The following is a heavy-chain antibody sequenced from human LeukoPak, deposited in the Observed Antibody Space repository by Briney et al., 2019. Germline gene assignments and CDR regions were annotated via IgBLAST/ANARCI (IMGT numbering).Heavy chain of an antibody. J-gene: IGHJ4*02. CDR1: GGSINNYY. Sequence: PSETLSLTCNVSGGSINNYYWSWIRQPPGKGLEWIGSGSTNYNPSLKSRVTISVDTSKNQFSLRLSSVTAVDTAVYYCARSYNSDWYFDSWGQGTLVTVSS. D-gene: IGHD6-19*01. CDR2: SGST. V-gene: IGHV4-59*01. CDR3: ARSYNSDWYFDS.